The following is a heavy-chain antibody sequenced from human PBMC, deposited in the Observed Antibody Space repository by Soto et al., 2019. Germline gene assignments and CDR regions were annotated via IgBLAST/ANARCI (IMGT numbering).Heavy chain of an antibody. Sequence: EVQLLESGGGLVQPGGSLRLSCAASGFTFSNYAMNWVRQAPGKGLGWVSAISGSGGFTYYADSVKGRFTISRDNSKNSLVLQKNRLRAEYTAVCYFAKDDDTNRVGKYFDYWGQGAVVNGSS. CDR1: GFTFSNYA. CDR2: ISGSGGFT. CDR3: AKDDDTNRVGKYFDY. J-gene: IGHJ4*02. D-gene: IGHD2-8*01. V-gene: IGHV3-23*01.